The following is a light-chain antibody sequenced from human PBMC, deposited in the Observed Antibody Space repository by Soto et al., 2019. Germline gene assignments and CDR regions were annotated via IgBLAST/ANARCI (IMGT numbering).Light chain of an antibody. CDR1: QDINSW. Sequence: DIQMTQSPSSVSASVGDRVTITCRASQDINSWLAWYQQKPGKSPKLLIYAASSLQSGVPSRFSGSGSGTDFTLTISNLQLEDFATYYCQQANSFPPTFGGGTKLEIK. V-gene: IGKV1-12*01. CDR2: AAS. CDR3: QQANSFPPT. J-gene: IGKJ4*01.